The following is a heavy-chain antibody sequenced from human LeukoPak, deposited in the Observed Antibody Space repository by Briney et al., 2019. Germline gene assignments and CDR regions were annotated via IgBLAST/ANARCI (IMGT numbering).Heavy chain of an antibody. J-gene: IGHJ4*02. CDR3: VRESGYYYCLDY. CDR2: IKQDGSEK. Sequence: GGSLRLSCAASGFTFSSYWMSRVRQAPGKGLEWVANIKQDGSEKYYVDSVKGRFTISRDNAKNSLYLQMNSLRAEDTAVYYCVRESGYYYCLDYWGQGTLVTVSS. V-gene: IGHV3-7*01. D-gene: IGHD3-22*01. CDR1: GFTFSSYW.